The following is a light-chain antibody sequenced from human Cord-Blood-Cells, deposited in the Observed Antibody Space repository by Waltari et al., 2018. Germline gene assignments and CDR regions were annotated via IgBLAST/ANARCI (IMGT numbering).Light chain of an antibody. V-gene: IGLV2-11*01. CDR2: DVS. J-gene: IGLJ2*01. CDR3: CSYAGSYTLV. CDR1: SSDVGGYNY. Sequence: QSALTQPRSVSGSPGQSVPISCTGTSSDVGGYNYVSWYQQHPGKAPKLMIYDVSKRPSWVPDRFSGSKSGNTASLTISGLQAEDEADYYCCSYAGSYTLVFGGGTKLTVL.